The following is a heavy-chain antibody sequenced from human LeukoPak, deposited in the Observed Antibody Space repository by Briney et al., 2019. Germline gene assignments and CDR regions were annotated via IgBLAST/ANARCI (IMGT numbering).Heavy chain of an antibody. V-gene: IGHV4-34*01. Sequence: NPSETLSLTCAVYGGSFSGYYWSWLRQPPGKGLEWFGEINHSGSTYYNPSLKSRVTISVDTSKNQFSLKLSSVTAADTAVYYCARVSSGWDHDYWGQGTLVTVSS. CDR2: INHSGST. CDR1: GGSFSGYY. D-gene: IGHD6-19*01. J-gene: IGHJ4*02. CDR3: ARVSSGWDHDY.